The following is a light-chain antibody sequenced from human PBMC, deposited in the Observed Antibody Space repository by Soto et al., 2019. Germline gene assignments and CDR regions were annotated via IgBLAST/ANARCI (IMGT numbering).Light chain of an antibody. Sequence: QSALTQPASVSGSPGQSITISCTGTSSDVGGYNYVSWYQQHPGKAPKLMIYDVSNRPSGVSNRFSGSKSGNTASLTISGIQAEDEDDYYCSSCTSSSTYVVFGGGTKLTVL. J-gene: IGLJ2*01. CDR2: DVS. CDR1: SSDVGGYNY. CDR3: SSCTSSSTYVV. V-gene: IGLV2-14*01.